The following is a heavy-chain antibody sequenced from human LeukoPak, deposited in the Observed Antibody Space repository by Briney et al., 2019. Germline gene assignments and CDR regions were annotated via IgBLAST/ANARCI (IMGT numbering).Heavy chain of an antibody. Sequence: GGSLRLSCAASGFTFSSYWMSWVRQAPGKGLEWVANIKQDGSEKYYVDSVKGRFTISRDNAKNSLYLQMNSLRAEDTAVCYCARVGATHYYYYMDVWGKGTTVTVSS. V-gene: IGHV3-7*04. CDR3: ARVGATHYYYYMDV. J-gene: IGHJ6*03. CDR1: GFTFSSYW. D-gene: IGHD1-26*01. CDR2: IKQDGSEK.